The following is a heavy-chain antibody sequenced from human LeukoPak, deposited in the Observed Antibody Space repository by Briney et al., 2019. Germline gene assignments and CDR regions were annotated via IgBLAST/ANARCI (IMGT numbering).Heavy chain of an antibody. CDR1: GFTFSSYA. CDR2: ISGSGGST. J-gene: IGHJ4*02. Sequence: GGSLRLSCAASGFTFSSYAMSWVRQAPGEGLGWVSAISGSGGSTYYAASVKGRFTISRDNSKNTLYLQMNSLRAEDTAVYYCAKSEDYGGNTFDYWGQGTLVTVSS. V-gene: IGHV3-23*01. CDR3: AKSEDYGGNTFDY. D-gene: IGHD4-23*01.